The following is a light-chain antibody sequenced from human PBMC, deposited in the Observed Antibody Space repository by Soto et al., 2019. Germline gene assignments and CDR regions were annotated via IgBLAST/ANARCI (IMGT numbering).Light chain of an antibody. CDR3: QQSYSTPIT. Sequence: DIRMTQSPSSLSASVVDRVAIXCRASQTINIFLKWYQQKPGKAPMLLIYAASNLQSGVPSRFSGSGSGTDFTLTINSLQPEDFATYYCQQSYSTPITFGQGTKVDIK. CDR2: AAS. V-gene: IGKV1-39*01. J-gene: IGKJ1*01. CDR1: QTINIF.